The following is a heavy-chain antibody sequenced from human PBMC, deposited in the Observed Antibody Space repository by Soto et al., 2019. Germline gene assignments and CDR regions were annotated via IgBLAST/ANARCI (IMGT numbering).Heavy chain of an antibody. V-gene: IGHV4-39*01. D-gene: IGHD2-21*02. CDR3: ARQRTTVVTQAYFDH. J-gene: IGHJ4*02. Sequence: KTSETLSLTCIVSGESISSSSYYWGWIRQPPGKGLEWIGSIYYSGRTYYNPTFKSRVTISIGTSKNQFSLKLSSVTATDTAVYYCARQRTTVVTQAYFDHWGQGALVTVSS. CDR2: IYYSGRT. CDR1: GESISSSSYY.